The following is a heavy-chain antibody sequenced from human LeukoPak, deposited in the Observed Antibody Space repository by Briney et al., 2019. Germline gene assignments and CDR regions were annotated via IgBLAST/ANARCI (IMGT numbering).Heavy chain of an antibody. CDR3: ARDWPLGGVGATTTGASYYFDY. J-gene: IGHJ4*02. D-gene: IGHD1-26*01. Sequence: ASVKVSCKASGYTFTSYYMHWVRQAPGQGLEWTGIINPSGGSTSYAQKFQGRVTMTRDMSTGTVYMELSSLRSEDTAVYYCARDWPLGGVGATTTGASYYFDYWGQGTLVTVSS. V-gene: IGHV1-46*01. CDR2: INPSGGST. CDR1: GYTFTSYY.